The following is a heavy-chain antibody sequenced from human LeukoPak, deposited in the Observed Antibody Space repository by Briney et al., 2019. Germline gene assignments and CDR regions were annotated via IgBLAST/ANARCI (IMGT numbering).Heavy chain of an antibody. CDR3: ARAGGDVGWYGTIDY. J-gene: IGHJ4*02. D-gene: IGHD6-19*01. V-gene: IGHV4-61*09. CDR2: IYTSGST. Sequence: SQTLSLTCNVPGGSISSGSYYWSWIRQPAGKGLEWIGHIYTSGSTSYNPSPQSRVSISVDTSKHQFSLKVTSVTAADTAVYYCARAGGDVGWYGTIDYWGQGTLVTVSS. CDR1: GGSISSGSYY.